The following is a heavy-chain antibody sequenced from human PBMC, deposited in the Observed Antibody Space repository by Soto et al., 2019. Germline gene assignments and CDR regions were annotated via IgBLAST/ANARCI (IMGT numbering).Heavy chain of an antibody. CDR2: ISYDGSNK. CDR3: ARDYGEGLLEWLLDRFGY. J-gene: IGHJ4*02. CDR1: GFTFSSYA. Sequence: PGGSLRLSCAASGFTFSSYAMHWVRQAPGKGLEWVAVISYDGSNKYYADSVKGRFTISRDNSKNTLYLQMNSLRAEDTAVYYCARDYGEGLLEWLLDRFGYWGQGT. D-gene: IGHD3-3*01. V-gene: IGHV3-30-3*01.